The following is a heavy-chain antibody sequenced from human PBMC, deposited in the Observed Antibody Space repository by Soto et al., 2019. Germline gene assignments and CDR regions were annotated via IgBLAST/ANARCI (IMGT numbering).Heavy chain of an antibody. CDR3: ARVVVTATNADDAFDI. CDR2: IIPIFGTA. D-gene: IGHD2-21*02. J-gene: IGHJ3*02. Sequence: GASVKVSCKASGGTFSSYAISWVRQAPGQGLEWMGGIIPIFGTANYAQKFQGRVTITADESTSTAYMELSSLRSEDTAVYYCARVVVTATNADDAFDIWGQGTMVTVSS. CDR1: GGTFSSYA. V-gene: IGHV1-69*13.